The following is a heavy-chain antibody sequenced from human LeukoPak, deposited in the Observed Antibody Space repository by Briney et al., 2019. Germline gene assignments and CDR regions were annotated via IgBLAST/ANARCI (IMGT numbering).Heavy chain of an antibody. CDR3: ARAFSGQRGYSYGPDYFDY. CDR1: GYTFTSYY. V-gene: IGHV1-46*04. D-gene: IGHD5-18*01. CDR2: INPSGGST. J-gene: IGHJ4*02. Sequence: ASVKVSCKASGYTFTSYYMHWVRQAPGQGLEWMGIINPSGGSTSYAQKLQGRVTMTRDTSTSTVYMELGSLRSEDTAVYYCARAFSGQRGYSYGPDYFDYWGQGTLVTVSS.